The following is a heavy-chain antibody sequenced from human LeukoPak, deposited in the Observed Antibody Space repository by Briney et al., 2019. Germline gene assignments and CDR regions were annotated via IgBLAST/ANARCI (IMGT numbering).Heavy chain of an antibody. CDR3: ARGPKEYYDFWSGYLLQGGYYYYMDV. D-gene: IGHD3-3*01. V-gene: IGHV1-8*01. CDR1: GYTFTSYD. J-gene: IGHJ6*03. CDR2: MNPNSGNT. Sequence: ASVKVSCKASGYTFTSYDINWVRQATGQGLEWMGWMNPNSGNTGYAQKFQGRVTMTRNTSISTAYMELSSLRSEDTAVYYCARGPKEYYDFWSGYLLQGGYYYYMDVWGKGTTVTVSS.